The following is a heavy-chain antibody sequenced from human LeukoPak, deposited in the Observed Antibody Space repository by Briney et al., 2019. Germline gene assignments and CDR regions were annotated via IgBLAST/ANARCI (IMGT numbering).Heavy chain of an antibody. D-gene: IGHD5-24*01. Sequence: PGGSLRLSCAASGFTFSNAWMSWVRQAPGKGLEWVGRIKSKTDGGTTDYAAPVKGRFTISRDDSKNTLYLQMNSLKTEDTAVYYCTTVDGYPKTVYYYYYMDVWGKGTTVTISS. CDR1: GFTFSNAW. CDR3: TTVDGYPKTVYYYYYMDV. V-gene: IGHV3-15*01. J-gene: IGHJ6*03. CDR2: IKSKTDGGTT.